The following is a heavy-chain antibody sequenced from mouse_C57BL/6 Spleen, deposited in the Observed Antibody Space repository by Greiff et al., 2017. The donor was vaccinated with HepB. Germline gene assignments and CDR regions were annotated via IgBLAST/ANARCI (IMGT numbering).Heavy chain of an antibody. D-gene: IGHD1-1*01. J-gene: IGHJ2*01. Sequence: VQLQQPGAELVKPGASVKMSCKASGYTFTSYWITWVKQRPGQGLEWIGDIYPGSGSTNYNEKFKSKATLTVDTSSSTAYMQLSSLTSEDSAVYYCARFFTTVVATDYWGQGTTLTVSS. CDR1: GYTFTSYW. CDR3: ARFFTTVVATDY. V-gene: IGHV1-55*01. CDR2: IYPGSGST.